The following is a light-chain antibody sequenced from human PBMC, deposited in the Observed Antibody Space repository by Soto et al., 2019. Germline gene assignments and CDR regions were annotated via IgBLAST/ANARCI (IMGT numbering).Light chain of an antibody. V-gene: IGLV1-47*01. Sequence: QSVLTQPPSASGTPGQRVNLSCSGSSSNIGVNYVYWYQQLPGTAPKLLIYTNNQRPSGVPDRFSGSKSGTSASLAICGLRSEDEADYHCATWDDSLSGVVFGGGTQLTVL. J-gene: IGLJ2*01. CDR2: TNN. CDR3: ATWDDSLSGVV. CDR1: SSNIGVNY.